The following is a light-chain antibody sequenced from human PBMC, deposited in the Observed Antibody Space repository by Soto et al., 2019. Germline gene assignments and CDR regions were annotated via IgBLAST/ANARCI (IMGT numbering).Light chain of an antibody. CDR2: GAS. Sequence: EIVLTQSPGTLSLSPGERATLSCRASQSVSSSYLAWYQQKPGQAPRLLIYGASSRATGIPDRFSGSGSGTDFTLTISRLEPEDFATYYCQHYDSYSPWMFGQGTRVEI. CDR3: QHYDSYSPWM. CDR1: QSVSSSY. J-gene: IGKJ1*01. V-gene: IGKV3-20*01.